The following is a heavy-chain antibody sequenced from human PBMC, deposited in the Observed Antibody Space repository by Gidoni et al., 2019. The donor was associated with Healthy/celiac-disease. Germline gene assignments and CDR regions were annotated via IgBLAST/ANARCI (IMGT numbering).Heavy chain of an antibody. V-gene: IGHV5-51*01. Sequence: EVQLVQSGAEVTKPGESLKISCKGSGYSFTSYWICWVRQMPGKGLEWMGIISPGDSDTRYSPSCQGQVTSSADKAISTAYLQWSSLKASDTAMYYCARPTYSWSYCNWFDPWGQGTLVTVSS. J-gene: IGHJ5*02. CDR3: ARPTYSWSYCNWFDP. CDR1: GYSFTSYW. D-gene: IGHD1-26*01. CDR2: ISPGDSDT.